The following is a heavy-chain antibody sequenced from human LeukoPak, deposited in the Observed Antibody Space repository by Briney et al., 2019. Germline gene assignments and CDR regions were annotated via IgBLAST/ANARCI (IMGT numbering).Heavy chain of an antibody. Sequence: PGGSLRLSCAASGFTFSNAWMSWVRQAPGKGLEWVGRIKSKTDGGTTDYAAPVKGRITISRDDSKNTLYLQMNSLKTEDTAVYYCTTVSSDYVWGSYRTYYFDYWGQGTLVTVSS. J-gene: IGHJ4*02. CDR3: TTVSSDYVWGSYRTYYFDY. V-gene: IGHV3-15*01. D-gene: IGHD3-16*02. CDR2: IKSKTDGGTT. CDR1: GFTFSNAW.